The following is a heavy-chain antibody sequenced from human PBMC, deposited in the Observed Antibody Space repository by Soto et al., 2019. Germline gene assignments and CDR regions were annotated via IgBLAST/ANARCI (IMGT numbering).Heavy chain of an antibody. J-gene: IGHJ6*02. V-gene: IGHV5-10-1*01. CDR1: GYSFTSYW. D-gene: IGHD2-2*02. Sequence: GESLKISCKGSGYSFTSYWISWVRQMPGKGLEWMGRIDPSDSYTNCSPSFQGHVTISADKSISTAYLQWSSLKASDTAMYYCARPHCSSTSCYSYGMDVWGQGTTVTVSS. CDR2: IDPSDSYT. CDR3: ARPHCSSTSCYSYGMDV.